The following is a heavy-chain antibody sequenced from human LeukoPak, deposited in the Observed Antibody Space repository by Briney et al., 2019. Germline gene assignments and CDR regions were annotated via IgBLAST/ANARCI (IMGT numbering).Heavy chain of an antibody. Sequence: NPGGSLRLSCAASGFTFSSYSMNWVRQAPGKGLEWVGRIKSKTDGGTTDYAAPVKGRFTISRDDSKNTLYLQMNSLKTEDTAVYYCTTGSRGSYLSQYWGQGTLVTVSS. J-gene: IGHJ4*02. D-gene: IGHD1-26*01. V-gene: IGHV3-15*01. CDR2: IKSKTDGGTT. CDR3: TTGSRGSYLSQY. CDR1: GFTFSSYS.